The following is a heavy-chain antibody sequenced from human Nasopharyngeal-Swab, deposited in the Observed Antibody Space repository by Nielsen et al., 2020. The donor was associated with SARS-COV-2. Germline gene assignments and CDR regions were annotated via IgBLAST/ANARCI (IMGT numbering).Heavy chain of an antibody. J-gene: IGHJ5*02. CDR2: ISYDGSNK. CDR3: ARDQGGMFDP. V-gene: IGHV3-30-3*01. Sequence: GESLKISCAASGFTFSSYAMHWVRQAPGKGLEWVAVISYDGSNKYYADSVKGRFTIPRDNSKNTLYLQMNSLRAEDTAVYYCARDQGGMFDPWGQGTLVTVSS. CDR1: GFTFSSYA.